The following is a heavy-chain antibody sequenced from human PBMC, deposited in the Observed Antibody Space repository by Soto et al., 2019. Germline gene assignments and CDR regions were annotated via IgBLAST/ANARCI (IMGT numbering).Heavy chain of an antibody. CDR3: ARVRYDFWSGYSPDYYNYMDV. CDR2: IYSGGST. J-gene: IGHJ6*03. D-gene: IGHD3-3*01. CDR1: GFTVSSNY. Sequence: PGGSLRLSCAASGFTVSSNYMSWVRQAPGKGLEWVSVIYSGGSTYYADSVKGRFTISRDNSKNTLYLQMNSLRAEDTAVYYCARVRYDFWSGYSPDYYNYMDVWGKGTTVTVSS. V-gene: IGHV3-66*01.